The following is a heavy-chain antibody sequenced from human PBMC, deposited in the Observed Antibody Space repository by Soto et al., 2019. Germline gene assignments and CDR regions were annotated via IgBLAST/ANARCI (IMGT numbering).Heavy chain of an antibody. J-gene: IGHJ6*02. CDR3: VKVVVADTQPPYSSYSMDC. D-gene: IGHD2-15*01. V-gene: IGHV3-9*01. CDR2: ISWNSETI. Sequence: EVQVVESGGGLVQPGMSLRLSCAASGFNFDHYVMNWVRQAPGKGLEWVSGISWNSETICYADSVKGRFTISRDNAKNSLYLQMSSLRPEGSGLYYCVKVVVADTQPPYSSYSMDCCGQGTMVTVSS. CDR1: GFNFDHYV.